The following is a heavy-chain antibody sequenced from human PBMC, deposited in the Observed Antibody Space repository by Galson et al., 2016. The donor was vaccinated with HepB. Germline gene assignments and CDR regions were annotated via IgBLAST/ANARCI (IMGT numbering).Heavy chain of an antibody. CDR3: AKDRRVNPLAGMDV. J-gene: IGHJ6*02. CDR1: GFTFRSYA. V-gene: IGHV3-23*01. D-gene: IGHD3-22*01. CDR2: ISGSGSIT. Sequence: SLRLSCAASGFTFRSYAMNWVRQAPGKGLEWVSTISGSGSITYYADSVKDRFAISRDNSKNTLYLQMNSLRAEDTAVYYCAKDRRVNPLAGMDVWGHGTTVTVSS.